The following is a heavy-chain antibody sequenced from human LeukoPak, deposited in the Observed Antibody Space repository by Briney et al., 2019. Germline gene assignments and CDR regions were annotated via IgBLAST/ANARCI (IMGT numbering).Heavy chain of an antibody. D-gene: IGHD6-13*01. J-gene: IGHJ4*02. CDR3: AKDPAMGAAAGYFDY. Sequence: GGSLRLSCSASGFTFSSYAMSWVRQAPGKGLEWVSAISGSGGSTYYADSVKGRFTISRDNSKNTLYLQMNSLRAEDTAVYYCAKDPAMGAAAGYFDYWGQGTLVTVSS. CDR2: ISGSGGST. V-gene: IGHV3-23*01. CDR1: GFTFSSYA.